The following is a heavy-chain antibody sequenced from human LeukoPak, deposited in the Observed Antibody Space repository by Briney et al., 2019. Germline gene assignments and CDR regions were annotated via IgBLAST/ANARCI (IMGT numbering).Heavy chain of an antibody. J-gene: IGHJ4*02. V-gene: IGHV3-33*06. CDR3: AKVPDSSSWLSH. D-gene: IGHD6-13*01. CDR2: IWYDGSNK. CDR1: GFTFSSYG. Sequence: GGSLRLSCAASGFTFSSYGMHWVRQAPGKGLEWVAVIWYDGSNKYYADSVKGRFTISRDNSKNTLYLQMNSQRAEDTAVYYCAKVPDSSSWLSHWGQGTLVTVSS.